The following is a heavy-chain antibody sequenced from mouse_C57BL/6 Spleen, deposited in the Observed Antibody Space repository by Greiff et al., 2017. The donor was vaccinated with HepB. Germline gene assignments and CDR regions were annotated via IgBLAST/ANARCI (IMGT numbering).Heavy chain of an antibody. D-gene: IGHD1-1*01. CDR2: INPSTGGT. J-gene: IGHJ4*01. V-gene: IGHV1-42*01. Sequence: EVKLQESGPELVKPGASVKISCKASGYSFTGYYMNWVKQSPEKSLEWIGEINPSTGGTTYNQKFKAKATLTVDKSSSTAYMQLKSLTSEDSAVYYCHYYGSSIYAMDYWGQGTSVTVSS. CDR1: GYSFTGYY. CDR3: HYYGSSIYAMDY.